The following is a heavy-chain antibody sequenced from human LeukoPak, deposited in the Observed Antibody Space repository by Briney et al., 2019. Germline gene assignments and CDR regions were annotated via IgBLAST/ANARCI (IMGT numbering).Heavy chain of an antibody. D-gene: IGHD5-18*01. CDR2: IIPIFGTA. CDR1: GGTFSSYA. J-gene: IGHJ4*02. Sequence: ASVKVSCKASGGTFSSYAISWVRQAPGQGLEWMGGIIPIFGTANYAQKFQGRVTIATDDSTSSAYMELSSLSTEATAVLYGSREGDTAMADDYWGQGTLVTVSS. V-gene: IGHV1-69*05. CDR3: SREGDTAMADDY.